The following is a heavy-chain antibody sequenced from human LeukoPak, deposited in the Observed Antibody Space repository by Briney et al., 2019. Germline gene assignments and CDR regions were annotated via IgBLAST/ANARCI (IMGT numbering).Heavy chain of an antibody. V-gene: IGHV5-51*01. CDR2: IYPGDSDT. CDR3: ARQSLGYCSSTSCYSYGMDV. Sequence: GESLQISCKGSGYSFTSYWIGWVRQMPGKGLEWMGIIYPGDSDTRYSPSFQGQVTISADKSISTAYLQWSSLKASDTAMYYCARQSLGYCSSTSCYSYGMDVWGQGTTVTVSS. CDR1: GYSFTSYW. D-gene: IGHD2-2*02. J-gene: IGHJ6*02.